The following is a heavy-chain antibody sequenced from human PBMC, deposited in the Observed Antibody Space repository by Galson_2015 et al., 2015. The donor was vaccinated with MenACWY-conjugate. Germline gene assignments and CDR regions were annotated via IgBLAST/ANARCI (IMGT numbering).Heavy chain of an antibody. CDR2: IRNEANSYST. V-gene: IGHV3-72*01. CDR3: SRGGLGVSAFDY. Sequence: SLRLSCAASGFSFSDHYMDWVRQAPGKGLEWVGRIRNEANSYSTEYAASVKGRFTISRDDSRNLLYLQMGSLKTEDTAVYYCSRGGLGVSAFDYWGQGTLVTVSS. J-gene: IGHJ4*02. D-gene: IGHD2-8*01. CDR1: GFSFSDHY.